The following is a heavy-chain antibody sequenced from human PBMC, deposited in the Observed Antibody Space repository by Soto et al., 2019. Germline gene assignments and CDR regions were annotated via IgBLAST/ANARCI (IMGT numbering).Heavy chain of an antibody. Sequence: GASVKVSCKASGYSFTDYHIHWVRPSPGQGLEWLGRINPKSGGTSTAQKFQGWVTMTTDTSISTASMELTRLTADDTASYYCSRGDSTDCSNGVCSFFYNRDMDVWGQGTTVTVSS. D-gene: IGHD2-8*01. V-gene: IGHV1-2*04. CDR2: INPKSGGT. CDR1: GYSFTDYH. J-gene: IGHJ6*02. CDR3: SRGDSTDCSNGVCSFFYNRDMDV.